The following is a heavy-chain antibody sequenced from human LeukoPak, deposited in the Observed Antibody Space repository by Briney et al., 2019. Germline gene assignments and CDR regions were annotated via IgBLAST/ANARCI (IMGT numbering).Heavy chain of an antibody. Sequence: SETLSLTCAVYGGSFSGYYWSWIRQPPGKGLEWIGEINHSGSTNYNPSLKSRVTISVDTSKNHFSLKLSSVTAADTAVYYCAGGTTVGYYYYYYYMDVWGKGTTVTVSS. CDR2: INHSGST. J-gene: IGHJ6*03. D-gene: IGHD4-11*01. CDR3: AGGTTVGYYYYYYYMDV. CDR1: GGSFSGYY. V-gene: IGHV4-34*01.